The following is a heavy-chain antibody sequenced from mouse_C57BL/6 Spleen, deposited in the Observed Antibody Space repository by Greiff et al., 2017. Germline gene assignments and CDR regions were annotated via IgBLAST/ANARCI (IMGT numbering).Heavy chain of an antibody. Sequence: EVQRVESEGGLVQPGSSMKLSCTASGFTFSDYYMAWVRQVPEKGLEWVANINYDGSSTYYLDSLKSRFIISRDNAKNILYLQMSSLKSEDTATYYCAREGTTRTGGFAYWGQGTLVTVSA. J-gene: IGHJ3*01. V-gene: IGHV5-16*01. CDR2: INYDGSST. CDR1: GFTFSDYY. D-gene: IGHD2-14*01. CDR3: AREGTTRTGGFAY.